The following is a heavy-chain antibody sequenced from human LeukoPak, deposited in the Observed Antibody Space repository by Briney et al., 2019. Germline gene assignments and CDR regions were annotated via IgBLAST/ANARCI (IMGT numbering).Heavy chain of an antibody. Sequence: ASVKVSCKASEYTFNNHYMYWVRQAPGQGLEWMGVINPSGGSTSYAQKFQGRVTMTRDTSTRTVYMEVNSLRSEDAAVYYCARQGTYSSAIGMGYWGQGTLVTVSS. CDR3: ARQGTYSSAIGMGY. D-gene: IGHD6-19*01. J-gene: IGHJ4*02. CDR1: EYTFNNHY. V-gene: IGHV1-46*02. CDR2: INPSGGST.